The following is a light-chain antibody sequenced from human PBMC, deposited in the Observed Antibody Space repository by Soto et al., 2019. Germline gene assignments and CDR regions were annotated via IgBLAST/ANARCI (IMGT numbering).Light chain of an antibody. CDR1: QSVTSN. V-gene: IGKV3-15*01. CDR2: GAS. Sequence: IVMTQSPATLSLSPWEIATLSCRASQSVTSNLAWYQQKPGRAPRLLIYGASTRATGIPARFSGSGSGTEFTLTISNLQSEDFAVYYCQQYGSSGTFGQGTKVDIK. J-gene: IGKJ1*01. CDR3: QQYGSSGT.